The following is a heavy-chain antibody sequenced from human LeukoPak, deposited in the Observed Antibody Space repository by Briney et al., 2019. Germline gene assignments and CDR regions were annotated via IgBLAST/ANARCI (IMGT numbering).Heavy chain of an antibody. J-gene: IGHJ4*02. CDR2: IYPRDGST. V-gene: IGHV1-46*01. CDR3: ARDQEAFDY. CDR1: GYSFTSNY. Sequence: ASVKVSCRASGYSFTSNYIHWVRQAPGQGLEWMGMIYPRDGSTSYAQKFQGRVTVTRDTSTSTVHMELSGLRSEDTAVYYCARDQEAFDYWGQGTLVTVSS.